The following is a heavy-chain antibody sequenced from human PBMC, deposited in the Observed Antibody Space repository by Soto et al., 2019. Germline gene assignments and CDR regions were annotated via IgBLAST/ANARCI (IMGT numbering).Heavy chain of an antibody. Sequence: LSVCSSCWGIIYSWFVVESVRQAPGKGLEWVAVISYDGSNKYYADSVKGRFTISRDNSKNTLYLQMNSLRAEDTAVYYCAREGGYSYGLDYWGQGTLVTVSS. J-gene: IGHJ4*02. CDR2: ISYDGSNK. D-gene: IGHD5-18*01. CDR1: GIIYSWFV. V-gene: IGHV3-30-3*01. CDR3: AREGGYSYGLDY.